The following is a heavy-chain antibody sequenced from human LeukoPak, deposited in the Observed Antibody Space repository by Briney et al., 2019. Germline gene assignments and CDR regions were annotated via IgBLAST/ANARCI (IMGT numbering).Heavy chain of an antibody. J-gene: IGHJ4*02. CDR2: ISGSGDSR. D-gene: IGHD3-3*01. CDR1: GFTFSSYA. Sequence: GGSLRLSCVASGFTFSSYAMSWVRQAPGKGLEWVSAISGSGDSRYYADSVQGRFTISRDNSKNTLYLQMSSLRAEDTAVYYCVKDLTYYGFWSGYSAGFDYWGQGTLVTVSS. CDR3: VKDLTYYGFWSGYSAGFDY. V-gene: IGHV3-23*01.